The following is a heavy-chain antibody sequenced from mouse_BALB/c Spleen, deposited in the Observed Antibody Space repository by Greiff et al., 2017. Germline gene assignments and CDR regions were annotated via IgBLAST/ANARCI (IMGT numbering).Heavy chain of an antibody. V-gene: IGHV5-15*02. CDR1: GFTFSDYG. D-gene: IGHD2-4*01. CDR2: ISNLAYSI. CDR3: ARTYDYDVYFDV. Sequence: EVKVEESGGGLVQPGGSRKLSCAASGFTFSDYGMAWVRQAPGKGLEWVAFISNLAYSIYYADTVTGRFTISRENTKNTLYLEISSLRSEDTAMYYCARTYDYDVYFDVWGAGTTLTVSS. J-gene: IGHJ1*01.